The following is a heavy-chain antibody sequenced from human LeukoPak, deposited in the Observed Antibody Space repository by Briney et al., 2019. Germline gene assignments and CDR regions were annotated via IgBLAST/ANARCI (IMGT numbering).Heavy chain of an antibody. CDR2: ISAYNGNT. CDR3: ARVAGGRGTGYLYLSP. V-gene: IGHV1-18*04. D-gene: IGHD3/OR15-3a*01. J-gene: IGHJ5*02. CDR1: GYTFTSYY. Sequence: ASVKVSCKASGYTFTSYYMHWVRQAPGQGLEWMGWISAYNGNTNYAQKLQGRVTMTTDTSTSTAYMELRSLRSDDTAVYYCARVAGGRGTGYLYLSPWGQGTLVTVSS.